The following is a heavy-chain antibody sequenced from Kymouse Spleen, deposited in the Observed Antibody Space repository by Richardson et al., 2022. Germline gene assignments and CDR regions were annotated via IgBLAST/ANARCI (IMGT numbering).Heavy chain of an antibody. D-gene: IGHD1-26*01. J-gene: IGHJ4*02. V-gene: IGHV4-39*01. CDR2: IYYSGST. CDR1: GGSISSSSYY. CDR3: ARHRGSGSFLFDY. Sequence: QLQLQESGPGLVKPSETLSLTCTVSGGSISSSSYYWGWIRQPPGKGLEWIGSIYYSGSTYYNPSLKSRVTISVDTSKNQFSLKLSSVTAADTAVYYCARHRGSGSFLFDYWGQGTLVTVSS.